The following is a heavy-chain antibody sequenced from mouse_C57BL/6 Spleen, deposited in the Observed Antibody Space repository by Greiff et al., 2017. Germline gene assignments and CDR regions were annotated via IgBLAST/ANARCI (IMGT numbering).Heavy chain of an antibody. Sequence: EVQLQQSGPELVKPGASVKISCKASGYSFTGYYMNWVKQSPEKSLEWIGEINPSTGGTTYNQKFKAKATLTVDKSSSTAYMQLKSLTSEDSAVYYCAREEYDYEGDYYAMDYWGQGTSVTVSS. D-gene: IGHD2-4*01. CDR1: GYSFTGYY. V-gene: IGHV1-42*01. CDR3: AREEYDYEGDYYAMDY. CDR2: INPSTGGT. J-gene: IGHJ4*01.